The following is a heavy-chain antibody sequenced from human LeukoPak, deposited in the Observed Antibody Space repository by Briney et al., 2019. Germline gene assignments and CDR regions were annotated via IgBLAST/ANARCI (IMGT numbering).Heavy chain of an antibody. Sequence: GGSLRLSCALSGFTFSKFWMNWVRLAPGKGLVWVSRISADGRTTDYADSVRGRFSISRDNAKNTVYLQMNSLRAEDTAVYYCAKVPYYDFWSAYSWFDPWGQGTLVTVSS. CDR2: ISADGRTT. CDR3: AKVPYYDFWSAYSWFDP. J-gene: IGHJ5*02. CDR1: GFTFSKFW. D-gene: IGHD3-3*01. V-gene: IGHV3-74*01.